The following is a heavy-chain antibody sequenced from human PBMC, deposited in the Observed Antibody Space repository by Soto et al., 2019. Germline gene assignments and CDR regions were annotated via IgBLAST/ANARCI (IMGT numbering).Heavy chain of an antibody. CDR1: VFTFSSYW. J-gene: IGHJ3*02. CDR2: VNNDGSDT. D-gene: IGHD2-8*01. CDR3: ARGASRHGVEI. V-gene: IGHV3-74*01. Sequence: SLRLSCAASVFTFSSYWIHWVRQVSGKGLVWVSRVNNDGSDTTYADSVKGRFTVSRDNTKNTVYLQMNSLRVEDTAVYYCARGASRHGVEIWGKGTTVTV.